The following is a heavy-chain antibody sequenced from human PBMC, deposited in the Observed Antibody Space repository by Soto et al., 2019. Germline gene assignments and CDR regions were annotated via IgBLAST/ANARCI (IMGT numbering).Heavy chain of an antibody. Sequence: XGSLRLSFAASGFIFSNYAVSWVRQAPGKGLEWVSGIGGRGTSAYYADSVKGRFAISRDNSENTVFLQLNSLSADDTAVYFCAKSSYVDSSGDFYDFWGQGTLVTVSS. CDR1: GFIFSNYA. J-gene: IGHJ4*02. CDR3: AKSSYVDSSGDFYDF. D-gene: IGHD3-22*01. V-gene: IGHV3-23*01. CDR2: IGGRGTSA.